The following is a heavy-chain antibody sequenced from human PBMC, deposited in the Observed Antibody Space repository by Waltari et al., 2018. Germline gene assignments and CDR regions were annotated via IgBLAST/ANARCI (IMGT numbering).Heavy chain of an antibody. CDR1: GGSISRSY. J-gene: IGHJ3*02. D-gene: IGHD6-19*01. CDR2: IYYSGST. V-gene: IGHV4-59*01. CDR3: AREHSSGWYPPDAFDI. Sequence: QVQLQESGPGLVKPSETLSLPCTVPGGSISRSYWRSLRQPPGKGLEWIGYIYYSGSTNYNPSLKSRVTISVDTSKNQFSLKLSSVTAADTAVYYCAREHSSGWYPPDAFDIWGQGTMVTVSS.